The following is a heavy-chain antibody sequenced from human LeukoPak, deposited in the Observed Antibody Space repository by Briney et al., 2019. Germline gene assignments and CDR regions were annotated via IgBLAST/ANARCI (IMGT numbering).Heavy chain of an antibody. D-gene: IGHD6-19*01. J-gene: IGHJ4*02. V-gene: IGHV1-46*01. CDR1: GYTFTSYY. Sequence: GASVKVSCKASGYTFTSYYMHWVRQAPGQGLEWMGIINPSGGSTSYAQKFQGRVTMTRDMSTSTVYMELSSLRSEDTAVYYCAGDSSGWAFDYWGQGTLVTVSS. CDR2: INPSGGST. CDR3: AGDSSGWAFDY.